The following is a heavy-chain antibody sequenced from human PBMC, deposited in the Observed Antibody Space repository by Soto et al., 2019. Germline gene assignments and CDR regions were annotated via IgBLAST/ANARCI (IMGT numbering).Heavy chain of an antibody. CDR2: ISAYNGNT. J-gene: IGHJ4*02. V-gene: IGHV1-18*01. Sequence: QVQLVQSGAEVKKPGASVKVSCKPSGYTFTSYGITWVRQAPGQGLEWMGWISAYNGNTNYAKKFQGRVTMTTDTATSTAYRALRSLGSDDTAVYYCASGWFGEFVYQFDYWGQGTLVTVSS. D-gene: IGHD3-10*01. CDR3: ASGWFGEFVYQFDY. CDR1: GYTFTSYG.